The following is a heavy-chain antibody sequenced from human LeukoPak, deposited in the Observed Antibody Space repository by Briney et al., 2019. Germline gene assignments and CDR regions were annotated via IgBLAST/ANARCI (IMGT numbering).Heavy chain of an antibody. D-gene: IGHD3-22*01. CDR1: RFTFSTFA. V-gene: IGHV3-23*01. J-gene: IGHJ4*02. Sequence: GGSLRLSRVASRFTFSTFAMSWVRQTPRKGLEWVSAISGSGGSTYYADSVKGRFTISRDNSKNTLYLQMNSLRAEDTAVYYCAKDLSGDSGGYPVLGGYWGQGTLVTVSS. CDR2: ISGSGGST. CDR3: AKDLSGDSGGYPVLGGY.